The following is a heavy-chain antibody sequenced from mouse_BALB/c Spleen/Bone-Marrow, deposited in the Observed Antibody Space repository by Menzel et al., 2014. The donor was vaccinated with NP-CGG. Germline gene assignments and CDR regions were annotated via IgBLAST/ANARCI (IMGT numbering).Heavy chain of an antibody. CDR3: ASRGDYSYAMDY. Sequence: QVQLQQSGAELVRPGSSVKISCKASGYTFSNYWMNWMKQRPGQGLEWIGQIYPGDGDTNYIGKFTGKATLTADKSSSTAYMQLSSLTSEDSAVYFCASRGDYSYAMDYWSQGTSVTVSS. CDR2: IYPGDGDT. CDR1: GYTFSNYW. J-gene: IGHJ4*01. D-gene: IGHD1-1*01. V-gene: IGHV1-80*01.